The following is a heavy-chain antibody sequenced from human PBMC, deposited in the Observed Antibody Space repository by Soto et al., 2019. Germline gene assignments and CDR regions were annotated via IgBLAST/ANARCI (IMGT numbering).Heavy chain of an antibody. CDR1: GYTFTGYY. J-gene: IGHJ6*02. CDR2: INPNSGGT. D-gene: IGHD3-10*01. CDR3: ARDSMVRGIDYGMDV. Sequence: QVQLVQSGAEVKKPGASVKVSCKASGYTFTGYYMHWVRQAPGQGLEWMGWINPNSGGTNYAQKFQGWVTMTRDTSISTAYMELSRLRFDDTAVYYCARDSMVRGIDYGMDVWGQGTTVTVSS. V-gene: IGHV1-2*04.